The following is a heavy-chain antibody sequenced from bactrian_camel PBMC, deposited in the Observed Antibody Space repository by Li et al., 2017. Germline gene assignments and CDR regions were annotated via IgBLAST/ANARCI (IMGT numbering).Heavy chain of an antibody. Sequence: VQLVESGGGSVQAGGSLRLSCEASGFGFSDYAMSWVRQAPGKGLEWVSGINSGGGRTYYPDSMKGRFTIFRDNAKNTVNLQLNSLKTEDMAMYYCAKHGPSSYSDGYYYTGIDFFAYWGQGTQVTVS. CDR3: AKHGPSSYSDGYYYTGIDFFAY. CDR1: GFGFSDYA. J-gene: IGHJ6*01. V-gene: IGHV3S40*01. D-gene: IGHD2*01. CDR2: INSGGGRT.